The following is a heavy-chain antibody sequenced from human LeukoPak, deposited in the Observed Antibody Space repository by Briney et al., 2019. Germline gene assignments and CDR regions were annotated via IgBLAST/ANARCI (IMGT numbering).Heavy chain of an antibody. D-gene: IGHD6-19*01. CDR2: INHSGST. J-gene: IGHJ5*02. CDR1: GGSFSGYY. V-gene: IGHV4-34*01. CDR3: ARSHSSGWYLWFDP. Sequence: PSETLSLTCAVYGGSFSGYYWSWIRQPPGKGLEWIGEINHSGSTNYNPPLKSRVTISVDTSKNQFSLKLSSVTAADTAVYYCARSHSSGWYLWFDPWGQGTLVTVSS.